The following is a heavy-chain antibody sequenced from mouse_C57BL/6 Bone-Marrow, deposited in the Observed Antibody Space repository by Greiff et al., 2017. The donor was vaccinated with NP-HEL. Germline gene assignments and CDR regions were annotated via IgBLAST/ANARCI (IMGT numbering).Heavy chain of an antibody. Sequence: LQQSGAELVRPGSSVKLSCKDSYFAFMACAMHWVKQRPGHGLEWIGSFTMYSDATEYSENFKGKATLTANTSSSTAYMALSSLTSENSADYYCARSDDSNHGYFDVWGTGTTVTVSS. CDR3: ARSDDSNHGYFDV. CDR2: FTMYSDAT. J-gene: IGHJ1*03. CDR1: YFAFMACA. V-gene: IGHV1-49*01. D-gene: IGHD2-5*01.